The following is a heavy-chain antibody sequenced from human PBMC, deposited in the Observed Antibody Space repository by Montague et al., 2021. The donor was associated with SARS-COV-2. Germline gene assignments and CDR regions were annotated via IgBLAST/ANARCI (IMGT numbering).Heavy chain of an antibody. D-gene: IGHD6-13*01. CDR3: ARHLKFFYYIAAAGAHDS. CDR2: INHSGST. V-gene: IGHV4-34*01. Sequence: SETLSLTCAVYGGSFSGYYWSWIREPPGKGLEWIGEINHSGSTYYNPSLKSRVTISVDTSKNQFSLKLSSVTAADTAVYYCARHLKFFYYIAAAGAHDSWGQGTLVTVSS. J-gene: IGHJ4*02. CDR1: GGSFSGYY.